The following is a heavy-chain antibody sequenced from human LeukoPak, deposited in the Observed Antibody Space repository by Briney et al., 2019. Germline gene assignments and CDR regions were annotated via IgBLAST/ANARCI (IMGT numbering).Heavy chain of an antibody. CDR2: IIPIFGTA. V-gene: IGHV1-69*05. Sequence: SVKVSCKASGGTLSSYAISWVRQAPGQGLEWMGGIIPIFGTANYAQKFQGRVTITTDESTSTAYMELSSLRSEDTAVYYCARDPGGYSYGYGLYYMDVWGKGTTVTVPS. J-gene: IGHJ6*03. D-gene: IGHD5-18*01. CDR3: ARDPGGYSYGYGLYYMDV. CDR1: GGTLSSYA.